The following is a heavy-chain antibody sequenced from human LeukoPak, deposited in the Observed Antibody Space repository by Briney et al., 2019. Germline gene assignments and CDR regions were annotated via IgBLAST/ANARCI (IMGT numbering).Heavy chain of an antibody. CDR3: ARRLLMVYATRTNAFDI. J-gene: IGHJ3*02. D-gene: IGHD2-8*01. CDR1: GLSGISINYYH. CDR2: IYDIGNT. Sequence: SETLSLTCAVSGLSGISINYYHWSWIWQPPGKGLEWIGYIYDIGNTNYNPSLKSRVTISIDTSKHHFSLKLSSVTAADTAVYYCARRLLMVYATRTNAFDIWGQGTMVTVSS. V-gene: IGHV4-59*12.